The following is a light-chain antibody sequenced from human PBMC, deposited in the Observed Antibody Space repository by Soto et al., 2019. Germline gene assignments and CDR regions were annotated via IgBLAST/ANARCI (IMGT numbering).Light chain of an antibody. CDR2: GAS. Sequence: EIVLTQSPGTLSLSPGERATLSCRDSQSVSSNYIAWYQQNPGQAPRLLIYGASTRATGIPDRFSGSGSGTDFTLTISRLEPEDFAVYFCQQYGRSPPFAFGQGTKVDIK. CDR3: QQYGRSPPFA. V-gene: IGKV3-20*01. CDR1: QSVSSNY. J-gene: IGKJ2*01.